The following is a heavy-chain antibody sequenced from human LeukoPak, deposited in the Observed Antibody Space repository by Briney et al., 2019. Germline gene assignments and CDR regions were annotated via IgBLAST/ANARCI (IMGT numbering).Heavy chain of an antibody. V-gene: IGHV1-18*01. D-gene: IGHD2-15*01. CDR2: ISAYNGNT. Sequence: EASVKVSCKASGYTFTSYGISWVRQAPGQGLEWMGWISAYNGNTNYARKLQGRVTMTTDTSTSTAYMELRSLRSDDTAVYYCARADIVVVVAADYYFDYWGQGTLVTVSS. CDR3: ARADIVVVVAADYYFDY. CDR1: GYTFTSYG. J-gene: IGHJ4*02.